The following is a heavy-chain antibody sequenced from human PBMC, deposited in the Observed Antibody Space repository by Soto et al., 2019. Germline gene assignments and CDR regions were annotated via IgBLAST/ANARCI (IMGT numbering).Heavy chain of an antibody. CDR2: IIPIIGPA. J-gene: IGHJ5*02. CDR1: GGTFTYYG. CDR3: ARDLGTTIAGPPRRETYGWLDP. D-gene: IGHD3-22*01. V-gene: IGHV1-69*01. Sequence: QVQLVRSGAEVKRPGSSVKLSCKASGGTFTYYGISWVRQAPGQGLEWMGGIIPIIGPATYAQKFQGRVTITADQSTSTAYMELSSRRSEDTALYYCARDLGTTIAGPPRRETYGWLDPWGQGTLVTVSS.